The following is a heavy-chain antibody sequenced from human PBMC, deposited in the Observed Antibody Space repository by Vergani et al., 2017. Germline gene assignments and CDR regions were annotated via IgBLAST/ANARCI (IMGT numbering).Heavy chain of an antibody. CDR3: ARERGTYGSGSYYNSPLDY. CDR1: GYTFTGYY. CDR2: INPNSGGT. V-gene: IGHV1-2*02. D-gene: IGHD3-10*01. J-gene: IGHJ4*02. Sequence: QVQLVQSGAEVKKPGASVKVSCKAPGYTFTGYYMHWVRQAPGQGLEWMGWINPNSGGTNYAQKFQGSVTMTRDTSISTAYMELSRLRSDDTAVYYCARERGTYGSGSYYNSPLDYWGQGTLVTVSS.